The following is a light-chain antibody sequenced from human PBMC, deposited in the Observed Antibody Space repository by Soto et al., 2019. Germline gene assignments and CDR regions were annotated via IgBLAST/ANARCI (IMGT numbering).Light chain of an antibody. CDR2: GAS. Sequence: EIVMTQSPSTLSLSTGERATLSCRARQSFSSSFLAWYQQKAGQAPRLLIYGASSRATGIPDRFSGSGSGTDFTLTISRLEPEDFAVYYCQQYGSSPPITFGQGTRLEI. V-gene: IGKV3-20*01. CDR1: QSFSSSF. J-gene: IGKJ5*01. CDR3: QQYGSSPPIT.